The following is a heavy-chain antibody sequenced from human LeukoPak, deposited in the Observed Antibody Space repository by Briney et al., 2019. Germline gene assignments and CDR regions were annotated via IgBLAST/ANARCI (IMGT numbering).Heavy chain of an antibody. CDR2: VTGSGAT. CDR1: GFTFTTYD. Sequence: GGSLRLSCAASGFTFTTYDMSWVRQAPGKGLEWVSGVTGSGATYYTDSVKGRFTISRDNSENTLYLQMNSLGAEDTAVYFCAKGRMQLWLRDAFDIWGQGTMVTVSS. D-gene: IGHD5-18*01. J-gene: IGHJ3*02. CDR3: AKGRMQLWLRDAFDI. V-gene: IGHV3-23*01.